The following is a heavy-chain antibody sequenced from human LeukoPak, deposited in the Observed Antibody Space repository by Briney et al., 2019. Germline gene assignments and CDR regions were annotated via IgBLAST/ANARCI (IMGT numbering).Heavy chain of an antibody. V-gene: IGHV3-30-3*01. J-gene: IGHJ4*02. D-gene: IGHD2-2*01. Sequence: GGSLRLSCAASGFTFSNAWMNWVRQAPGRGLEWVAFISYDGSIKYYADSVKGRFTISRDTSKNTLYLQMSSLRTEDTAVYYCARDRSRNYSCDYWGQGTLVSVSS. CDR3: ARDRSRNYSCDY. CDR1: GFTFSNAW. CDR2: ISYDGSIK.